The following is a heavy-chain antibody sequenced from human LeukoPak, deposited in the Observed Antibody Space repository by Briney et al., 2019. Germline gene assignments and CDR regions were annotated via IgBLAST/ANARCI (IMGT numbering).Heavy chain of an antibody. CDR3: ARESSTSCYDY. Sequence: SETLSLTCTVSGGSISSYYWSWIRQPPGKGLEWIGYIYYSGSTNYNPSLKSRVTISVDTSKNQFSLKLSSVTAAHTAVYYCARESSTSCYDYWGQGTLVTVSS. CDR2: IYYSGST. CDR1: GGSISSYY. V-gene: IGHV4-59*01. J-gene: IGHJ4*02. D-gene: IGHD2-2*01.